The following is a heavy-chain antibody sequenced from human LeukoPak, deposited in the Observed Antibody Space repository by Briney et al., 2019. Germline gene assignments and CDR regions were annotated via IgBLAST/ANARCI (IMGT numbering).Heavy chain of an antibody. CDR3: ARSDAVVVTATTHFDY. D-gene: IGHD2-15*01. CDR1: GYTFTAYY. J-gene: IGHJ4*02. Sequence: ASVNVSCKASGYTFTAYYIHWVRQAPGQGLEWMGWINPNSGGTNYAQNFQGRVTMTSDTSTYTTHMELSRLRSDDTAVYYCARSDAVVVTATTHFDYWGQGTLVTVSS. CDR2: INPNSGGT. V-gene: IGHV1-2*02.